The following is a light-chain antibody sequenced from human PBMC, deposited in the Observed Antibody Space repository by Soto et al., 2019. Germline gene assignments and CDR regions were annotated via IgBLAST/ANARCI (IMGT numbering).Light chain of an antibody. CDR2: KAS. Sequence: DLQMTQSPSTLSASVGDRLIITRRSSQSISSWLAWYQQKPGKAPKLLIYKASSLDSGVPSRFSGSGSGTEFTLTFSSLQTDDLATYDCQQYNSYYRTFGHGPTGDI. J-gene: IGKJ1*01. V-gene: IGKV1-5*03. CDR1: QSISSW. CDR3: QQYNSYYRT.